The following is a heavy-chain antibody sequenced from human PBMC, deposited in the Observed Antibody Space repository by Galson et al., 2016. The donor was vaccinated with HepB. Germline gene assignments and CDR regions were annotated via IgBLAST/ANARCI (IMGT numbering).Heavy chain of an antibody. V-gene: IGHV4-34*11. CDR2: LYYTGTS. D-gene: IGHD3-3*01. Sequence: YLYYTGTSDYNPSLKSRATISLDRSKNLLSLSLSSVTAADTAVYYCARAPYYESGRLDVWGQGTTVAVSS. CDR3: ARAPYYESGRLDV. J-gene: IGHJ6*02.